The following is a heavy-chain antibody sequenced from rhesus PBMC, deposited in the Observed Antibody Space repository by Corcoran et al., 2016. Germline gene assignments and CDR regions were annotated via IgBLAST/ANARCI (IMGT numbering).Heavy chain of an antibody. CDR3: ARGLAAATGAWDY. CDR1: VVSISGHY. Sequence: QVQLEESGPGLVKPSETLSLPCAVSVVSISGHYWNWIRQPPWKGLVWLWYIGCSCGRTDYNPSLKSLVTISADTSKNQLSLRLSSWTAADTAVYYCARGLAAATGAWDYWGQGVLVTVSS. J-gene: IGHJ4*01. D-gene: IGHD6-43*01. CDR2: IGCSCGRT. V-gene: IGHV4S5*01.